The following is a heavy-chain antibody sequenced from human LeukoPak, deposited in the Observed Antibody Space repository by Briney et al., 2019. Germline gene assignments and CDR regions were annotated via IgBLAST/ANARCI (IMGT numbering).Heavy chain of an antibody. CDR1: GGSLSSSSYY. CDR3: ARHFLTRGNEVTTPPDY. V-gene: IGHV4-39*01. Sequence: SETLSLTCTVSGGSLSSSSYYWGWIRQPPGKGLEWIGSIYYSGSTYYNPSLKSRVTISVDTSKNQFSLKLSSVTAADTAVYYCARHFLTRGNEVTTPPDYWGQGTLVTVSS. J-gene: IGHJ4*02. D-gene: IGHD4-17*01. CDR2: IYYSGST.